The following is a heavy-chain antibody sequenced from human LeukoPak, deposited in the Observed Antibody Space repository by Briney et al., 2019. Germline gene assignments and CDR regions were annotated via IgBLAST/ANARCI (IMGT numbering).Heavy chain of an antibody. CDR2: ISAYNGNT. D-gene: IGHD1-26*01. V-gene: IGHV1-18*01. CDR3: ARTRESGSYAFDY. J-gene: IGHJ4*02. CDR1: GYTFSSYS. Sequence: ASVKVSCKASGYTFSSYSVSWVRQAPGQGLEWMGWISAYNGNTNYAQKLQGRVTMTTDTSTSTAYMELRSLRSDDTAAYYCARTRESGSYAFDYWGQGTLVTVSS.